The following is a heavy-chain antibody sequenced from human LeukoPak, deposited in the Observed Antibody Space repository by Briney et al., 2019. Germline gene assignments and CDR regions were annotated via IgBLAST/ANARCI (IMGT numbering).Heavy chain of an antibody. CDR3: ASHFRSNHYYFYYMDV. J-gene: IGHJ6*03. CDR2: IAPIFGTP. V-gene: IGHV1-69*05. CDR1: GGTFDRYA. D-gene: IGHD3-16*02. Sequence: EASVTVSCKASGGTFDRYAISWVRQAPGQGLEWMGGIAPIFGTPNYAQNFQGRVTITTDESTSTAYMELSSLRSDDTAVYYCASHFRSNHYYFYYMDVWGTGTTVTVSS.